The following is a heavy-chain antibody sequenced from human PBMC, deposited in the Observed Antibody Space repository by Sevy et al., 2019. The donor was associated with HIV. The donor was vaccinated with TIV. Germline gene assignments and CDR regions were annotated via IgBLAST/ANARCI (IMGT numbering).Heavy chain of an antibody. CDR3: AREGCTKPHDY. D-gene: IGHD2-8*01. V-gene: IGHV3-23*01. J-gene: IGHJ4*02. CDR2: LSFGGGEI. CDR1: GFTFSKFS. Sequence: GGSLRRSCPASGFTFSKFSMSWVRQPPGRGLEWASTLSFGGGEINYADSVKGRFTISRDNSKSSVYLQMNNLRPEDTAVYYCAREGCTKPHDYWGQGTLVTVSS.